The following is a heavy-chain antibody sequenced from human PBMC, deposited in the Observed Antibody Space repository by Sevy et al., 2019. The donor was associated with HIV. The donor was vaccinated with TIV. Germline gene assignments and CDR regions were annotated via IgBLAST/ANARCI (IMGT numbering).Heavy chain of an antibody. Sequence: GGSLRLSCAASGFTFSVYWMNWVRQAPGKWLEWVANIKGDGSDKHYVDSVEGRFTISRDNGKNLLYLQMNSLRVEDTAVYYCAHETIGRFDSWGQGTLVTVSS. D-gene: IGHD3-16*01. CDR3: AHETIGRFDS. J-gene: IGHJ4*02. V-gene: IGHV3-7*01. CDR2: IKGDGSDK. CDR1: GFTFSVYW.